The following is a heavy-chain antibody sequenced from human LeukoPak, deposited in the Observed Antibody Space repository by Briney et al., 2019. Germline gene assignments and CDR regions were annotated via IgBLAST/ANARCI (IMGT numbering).Heavy chain of an antibody. CDR3: ARSGATLRPFDY. Sequence: ASVKVSCRASGYTFTSYYMHWVRQAPGQGLEWMGIINPSGGSTSYAQKFQGRVTMTRDTSTSTVYMELSSLRSEDTAVYYCARSGATLRPFDYWGQGTLVTVSS. V-gene: IGHV1-46*01. J-gene: IGHJ4*02. CDR2: INPSGGST. D-gene: IGHD1-26*01. CDR1: GYTFTSYY.